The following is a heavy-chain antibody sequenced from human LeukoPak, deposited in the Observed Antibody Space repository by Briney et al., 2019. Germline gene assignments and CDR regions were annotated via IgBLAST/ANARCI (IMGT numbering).Heavy chain of an antibody. CDR2: INPNSGGT. D-gene: IGHD2-2*01. CDR1: GYTFTGYY. J-gene: IGHJ5*02. Sequence: ASVKVSCKASGYTFTGYYMHWVRQAPGQGLEWMGWINPNSGGTNYAQKFQGRATMTRDTSISTAYMELSRLRSDDTAVYYCARGRRGYCSSTSCATFDPWGQGTLVTVSS. CDR3: ARGRRGYCSSTSCATFDP. V-gene: IGHV1-2*02.